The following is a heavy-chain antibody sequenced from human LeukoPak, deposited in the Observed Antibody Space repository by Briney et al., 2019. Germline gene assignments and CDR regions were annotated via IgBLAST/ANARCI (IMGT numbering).Heavy chain of an antibody. Sequence: GESLKISCKGSGYSFTSYWIGWVRQMPGKGLEWMGIIYPGDSDTRYSPSFQGQVTISADKSISTAYLQWSSLKASDTAMYYCARRLLWFGELEGYYFDYWGQGTLVTVSS. D-gene: IGHD3-10*01. CDR1: GYSFTSYW. V-gene: IGHV5-51*01. CDR3: ARRLLWFGELEGYYFDY. J-gene: IGHJ4*02. CDR2: IYPGDSDT.